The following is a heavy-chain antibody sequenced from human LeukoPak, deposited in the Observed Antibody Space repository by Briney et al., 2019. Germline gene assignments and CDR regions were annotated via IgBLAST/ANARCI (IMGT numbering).Heavy chain of an antibody. CDR2: INPNSGGT. Sequence: ASVKVSCKASGYTFTGYYMHWVRQAPGQGLEWMGWINPNSGGTNYAQKFQGRVTMTRDTSISTAYMKLSRLRSDDTAVYYCARDTCGGDCYRFDPWGQGTLVTVSS. J-gene: IGHJ5*02. V-gene: IGHV1-2*02. CDR1: GYTFTGYY. D-gene: IGHD2-21*01. CDR3: ARDTCGGDCYRFDP.